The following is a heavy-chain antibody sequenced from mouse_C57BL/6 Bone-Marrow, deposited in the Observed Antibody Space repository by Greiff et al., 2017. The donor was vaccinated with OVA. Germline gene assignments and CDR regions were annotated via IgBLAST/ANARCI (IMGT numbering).Heavy chain of an antibody. Sequence: EVQGVESGGDLVKPGGSLKLSCAASGFTFSSYGMSWVRQTPDKRLEWVATISSGGSYTYYPDSVKGRFTISRDNASNTLYLQMSSLKSEDTAMYYCTRHGVEAMDYWGQGTSVTVSS. CDR1: GFTFSSYG. CDR3: TRHGVEAMDY. J-gene: IGHJ4*01. V-gene: IGHV5-6*01. CDR2: ISSGGSYT.